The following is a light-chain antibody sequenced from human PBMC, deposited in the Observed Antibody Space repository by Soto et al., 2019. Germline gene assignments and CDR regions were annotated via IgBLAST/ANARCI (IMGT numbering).Light chain of an antibody. V-gene: IGKV3-15*01. J-gene: IGKJ5*01. CDR1: QGVITN. Sequence: EIVMTQSPGTLSVSPGERATLSCRAGQGVITNFAWYQQKSGQSPRLLIYDVSIRATGVPARFSGTGSETDFTLTISGLQSEDSAVYFCQQYNNWPFSFGQGTRLEIK. CDR3: QQYNNWPFS. CDR2: DVS.